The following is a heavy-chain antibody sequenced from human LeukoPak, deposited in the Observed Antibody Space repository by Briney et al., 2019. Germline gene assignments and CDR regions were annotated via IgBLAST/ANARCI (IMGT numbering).Heavy chain of an antibody. CDR3: ARGGYSGYV. CDR1: GYTFTSYD. J-gene: IGHJ4*02. Sequence: ASVKVSCKASGYTFTSYDINWVRQATGQGLEWMGWINTNTGNPTYAQGFTGRFVFSLDTSVSTAYLQISSLKAEDTAVYYCARGGYSGYVWGQGTLVTVSS. D-gene: IGHD5-12*01. V-gene: IGHV7-4-1*02. CDR2: INTNTGNP.